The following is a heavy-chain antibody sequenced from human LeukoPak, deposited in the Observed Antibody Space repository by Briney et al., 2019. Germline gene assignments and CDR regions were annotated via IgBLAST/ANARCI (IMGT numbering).Heavy chain of an antibody. CDR1: GFTFSRYA. CDR3: AKIPFNPLRRPYYFDS. J-gene: IGHJ4*02. D-gene: IGHD5/OR15-5a*01. CDR2: ITNSGGTT. V-gene: IGHV3-23*01. Sequence: GGSLRLSCAASGFTFSRYAMSWVRQAPGKGLQWGSAITNSGGTTYYADSVKGRFTISRDNSKNTLYLQMNSLRAEDTAVYYCAKIPFNPLRRPYYFDSWGQGTLVTVSS.